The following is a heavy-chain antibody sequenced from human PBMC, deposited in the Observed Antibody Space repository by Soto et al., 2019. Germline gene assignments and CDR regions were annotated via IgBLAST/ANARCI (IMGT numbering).Heavy chain of an antibody. V-gene: IGHV3-30*18. CDR2: ISYDGSNK. D-gene: IGHD6-13*01. J-gene: IGHJ6*02. CDR3: AKDPGRSSWSNYYYYGMDV. Sequence: GGSLRLSCAASGFTFSSYGMHWVRQAPGKGLEWVAVISYDGSNKYYADSVKGRFTISRDNSKNTLYLQMNSLRAEDTAVYYCAKDPGRSSWSNYYYYGMDVWGQGATVTVYS. CDR1: GFTFSSYG.